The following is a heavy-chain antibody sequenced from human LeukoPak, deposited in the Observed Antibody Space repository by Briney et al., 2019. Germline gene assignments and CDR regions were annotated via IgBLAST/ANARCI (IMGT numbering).Heavy chain of an antibody. CDR2: INEDGSYK. Sequence: PSETLSLTCAVSGGSISSGGYSWSWVRQAPGKGLEWVANINEDGSYKYHADSVKGRLTISRDNAKNSLYLQMNSLRAEDTAVYYCARDATRGGDNDYWGQGTRVIVSS. CDR3: ARDATRGGDNDY. J-gene: IGHJ4*02. V-gene: IGHV3-7*01. D-gene: IGHD2-21*02. CDR1: GGSISSGGYS.